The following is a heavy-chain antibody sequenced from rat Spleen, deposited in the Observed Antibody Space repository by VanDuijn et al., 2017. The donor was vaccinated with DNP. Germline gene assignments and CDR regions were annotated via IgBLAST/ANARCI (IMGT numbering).Heavy chain of an antibody. CDR2: INTNGGTI. J-gene: IGHJ2*01. Sequence: EVQLVESGGDLVQPGGSMRLSCAASGFAFSSFPMTWVRQAPTMALEWVTTINTNGGTIYYRDSVKGRFTVSRDNAKSSLYLQMDSLRSEDTATYYCARPRYTTGITPDYWGQGVMVTVSS. CDR3: ARPRYTTGITPDY. V-gene: IGHV5-46*01. D-gene: IGHD1-9*01. CDR1: GFAFSSFP.